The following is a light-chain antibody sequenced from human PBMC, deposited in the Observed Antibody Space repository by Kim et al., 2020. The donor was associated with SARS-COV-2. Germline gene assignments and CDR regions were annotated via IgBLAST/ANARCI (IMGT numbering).Light chain of an antibody. CDR1: ELGDKN. Sequence: SYELTQPPSVSVSPGQTAIITCSGNELGDKNVCWYQQKAGQSPVLVIYEDRKRPSGIPERVSGSNSGNTATLTISGTQAMDEADYYCQAWESRTVVFGGG. V-gene: IGLV3-1*01. CDR3: QAWESRTVV. J-gene: IGLJ2*01. CDR2: EDR.